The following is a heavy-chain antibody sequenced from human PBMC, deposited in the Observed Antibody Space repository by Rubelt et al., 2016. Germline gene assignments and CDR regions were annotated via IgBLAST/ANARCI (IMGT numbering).Heavy chain of an antibody. V-gene: IGHV4-39*01. CDR1: GGSISSSSYY. Sequence: QLQLQESGPGLVKPSETLSLTCTVSGGSISSSSYYWGWIRQPPGKGLEWIGSIYYSGSTYYNPSLKSRVTISVDTSKNQFSLGLNSVTAADTAVYCCARLVNLRGVSNLYFDYWGQGTLVTVSS. CDR3: ARLVNLRGVSNLYFDY. D-gene: IGHD3-10*01. J-gene: IGHJ4*02. CDR2: IYYSGST.